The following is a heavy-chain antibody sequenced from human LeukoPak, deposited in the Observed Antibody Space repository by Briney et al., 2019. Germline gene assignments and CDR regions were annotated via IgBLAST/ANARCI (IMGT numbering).Heavy chain of an antibody. CDR2: INSDGSST. CDR1: GFTXXSYW. V-gene: IGHV3-74*01. J-gene: IGHJ4*02. Sequence: SXRLXCXASGFTXXSYWMHWVRHAPGXGLVWVSRINSDGSSTSYADSVKGRFTISRDNAKNTLYLQMNSLRAEDTAVYYCARLNGLFDYWAREPWSPSPQ. D-gene: IGHD4-17*01. CDR3: ARLNGLFDY.